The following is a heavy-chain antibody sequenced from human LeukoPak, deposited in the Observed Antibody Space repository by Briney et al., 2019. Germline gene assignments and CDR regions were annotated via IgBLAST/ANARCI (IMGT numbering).Heavy chain of an antibody. CDR3: ARRIAVDYDILTGYYGNAFDI. D-gene: IGHD3-9*01. CDR1: GFTFSSYN. Sequence: GGSLRLSCAASGFTFSSYNMNWVRQAPGKGLEWVSSISSSGSYIYYADSMKGRFTISRDNAKNSLYLQMNGLRAEDTAVYYCARRIAVDYDILTGYYGNAFDIWGQGTMVTVSS. J-gene: IGHJ3*02. V-gene: IGHV3-21*01. CDR2: ISSSGSYI.